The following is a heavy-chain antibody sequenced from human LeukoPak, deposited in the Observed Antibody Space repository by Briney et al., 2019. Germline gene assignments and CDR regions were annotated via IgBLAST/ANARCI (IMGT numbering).Heavy chain of an antibody. J-gene: IGHJ4*02. CDR1: GGSISSYY. Sequence: SETLSLTCTVSGGSISSYYWSWIRQPPGKGPEWIGNIYHTGNTNYNPSLKSRVTISVDTSKNQFSLKLTSVTASDTAVYYCASVRCSSTSCYWSSHRGFDYWGQGTLVTVSS. CDR2: IYHTGNT. D-gene: IGHD2-2*01. CDR3: ASVRCSSTSCYWSSHRGFDY. V-gene: IGHV4-4*08.